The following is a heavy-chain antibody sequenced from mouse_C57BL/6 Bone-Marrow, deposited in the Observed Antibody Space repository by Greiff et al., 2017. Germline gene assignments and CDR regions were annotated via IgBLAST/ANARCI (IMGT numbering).Heavy chain of an antibody. CDR2: INPSSGYT. CDR3: ARSQLRLRFAY. V-gene: IGHV1-7*01. D-gene: IGHD3-2*02. J-gene: IGHJ3*01. Sequence: VQLQESGAELAKPGASVKLSCKASGYTFTSYWMHWVKQRPGQGLEWIGYINPSSGYTKYNQKFKDKATLTADKSSSTAYMQLRSLTYEDSAVDYCARSQLRLRFAYWGQGTLVTVSA. CDR1: GYTFTSYW.